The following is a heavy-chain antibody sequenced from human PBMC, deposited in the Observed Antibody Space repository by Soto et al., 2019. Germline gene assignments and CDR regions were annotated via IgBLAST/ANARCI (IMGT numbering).Heavy chain of an antibody. Sequence: PGGSLRFSCSAPVCPFIGNGMHWVRQAPGKGLERVAVISYDGSNKYYAGSVKGRFTISRDNSKNTLYLQMNSLRAEDTAVYYCAKDARRTGLLGQWVGWGPG. V-gene: IGHV3-30*18. CDR2: ISYDGSNK. D-gene: IGHD1-26*01. J-gene: IGHJ1*01. CDR1: VCPFIGNG. CDR3: AKDARRTGLLGQWVG.